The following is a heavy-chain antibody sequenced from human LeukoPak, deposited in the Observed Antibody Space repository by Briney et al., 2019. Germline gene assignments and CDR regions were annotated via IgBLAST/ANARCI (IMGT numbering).Heavy chain of an antibody. CDR1: SGSFSKYY. D-gene: IGHD3-10*01. CDR3: ARGRITRHVLLDP. V-gene: IGHV4-34*01. Sequence: SETLSLTCAVSSGSFSKYYWTWIREPPGKGLEWIGEINHSVSYNYHPSLKSRVTISVETSNNQFSLNLTSVTAGDRAVYYCARGRITRHVLLDPGGEGTLVTVSS. CDR2: INHSVSY. J-gene: IGHJ5*02.